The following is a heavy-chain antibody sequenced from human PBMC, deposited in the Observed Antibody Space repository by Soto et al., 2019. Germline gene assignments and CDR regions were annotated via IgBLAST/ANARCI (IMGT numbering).Heavy chain of an antibody. Sequence: QVQLQESGPGLVKPSQTLSLTCTVSGGSITSGGYYWSWIRQDSGKGLEWIGYIYYSGSTYYNPSLKSRVNLSVDTSKNQFSLKLTSVTAADTAVYYCARSQRRDGYIGSIGYWGQGTLVTVSS. J-gene: IGHJ4*02. V-gene: IGHV4-31*03. CDR3: ARSQRRDGYIGSIGY. CDR1: GGSITSGGYY. D-gene: IGHD5-12*01. CDR2: IYYSGST.